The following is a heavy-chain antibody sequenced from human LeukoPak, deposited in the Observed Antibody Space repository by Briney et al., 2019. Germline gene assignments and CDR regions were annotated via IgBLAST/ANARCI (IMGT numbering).Heavy chain of an antibody. V-gene: IGHV4-59*08. CDR2: IYYSGST. CDR3: ARAVAGTFPNAFDI. J-gene: IGHJ3*02. CDR1: GGSISSYY. Sequence: PSETLSLTCTVSGGSISSYYWSWIRQPPGKGLEWIGYIYYSGSTNYNPSLKSRVTISVDTSKNQFSLKLSSVTAADTAVYYCARAVAGTFPNAFDIWGQGTMVTVSS. D-gene: IGHD6-19*01.